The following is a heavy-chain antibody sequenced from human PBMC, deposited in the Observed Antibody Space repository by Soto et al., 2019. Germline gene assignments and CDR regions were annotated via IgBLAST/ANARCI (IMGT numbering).Heavy chain of an antibody. CDR1: GFTFSNAW. Sequence: GGSLRLSCAASGFTFSNAWMSWVRQAPGKGLEWVGRIKSKTDGGTTDYAAPVKGRFTISRDDSKNTLYLQMNSLKTEDTAVYYCTTGSPIAVAGPDYYYYMDVWGKGTTVTVSS. J-gene: IGHJ6*03. CDR2: IKSKTDGGTT. D-gene: IGHD6-19*01. V-gene: IGHV3-15*01. CDR3: TTGSPIAVAGPDYYYYMDV.